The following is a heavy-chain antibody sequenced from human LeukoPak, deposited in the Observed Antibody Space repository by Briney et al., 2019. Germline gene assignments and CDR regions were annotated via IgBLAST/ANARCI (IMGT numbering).Heavy chain of an antibody. V-gene: IGHV4-59*01. CDR2: MQSSGNS. J-gene: IGHJ4*02. CDR1: GDSISTYH. CDR3: ARDKRHSYGRYFDH. D-gene: IGHD5-18*01. Sequence: SETLSLTCSVSGDSISTYHWNWIRKPPGKGLEWIAFMQSSGNSNYNPSLKSRVTMFVDTSMNQFVLNLRSVTAADTAVYYCARDKRHSYGRYFDHWGQGMLVTVSS.